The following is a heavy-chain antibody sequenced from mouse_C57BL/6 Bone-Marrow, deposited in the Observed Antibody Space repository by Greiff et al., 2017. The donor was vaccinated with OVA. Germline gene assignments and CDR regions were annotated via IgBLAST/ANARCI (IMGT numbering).Heavy chain of an antibody. CDR2: TFYSGIT. V-gene: IGHV3-3*01. Sequence: EVKLEESGPSLVRPSQTLSLTCTVTGFSINSDCYWIWIRQFPGNKLEYIGYTFYSGITYYNPSLESRTYITRDTSKNQFSLKLSSVTTEDTATYYCARGGYYYGSSYYYAMDYWGQGTSVTVSS. J-gene: IGHJ4*01. CDR1: GFSINSDCY. CDR3: ARGGYYYGSSYYYAMDY. D-gene: IGHD1-1*01.